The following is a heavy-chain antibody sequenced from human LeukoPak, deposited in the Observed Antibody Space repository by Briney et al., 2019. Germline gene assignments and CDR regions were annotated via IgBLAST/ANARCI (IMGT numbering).Heavy chain of an antibody. Sequence: SETLSLTCTVSSGSISTSNYYCGWVRQPPGKALEWIGNIFYSGSTYYSPSLKSRVTISLDTSRNQFSLILNSVTAADTVFYYCAKSIGYGLIDIWGQGTMVTVSS. CDR3: AKSIGYGLIDI. CDR2: IFYSGST. J-gene: IGHJ3*02. CDR1: SGSISTSNYY. D-gene: IGHD3-22*01. V-gene: IGHV4-39*07.